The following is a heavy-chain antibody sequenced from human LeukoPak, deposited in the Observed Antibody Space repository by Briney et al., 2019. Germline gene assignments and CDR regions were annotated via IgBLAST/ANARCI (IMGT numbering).Heavy chain of an antibody. CDR3: VKDTIFTVDPFDY. Sequence: GGSLRHSCAASGFTFSSYAMHWVRQAPGKGLEWVAVISYDGSNKYYADSVKGRFTVSRDNSKNTLYLQMSNLRDEDTAVYYCVKDTIFTVDPFDYWGQGTLVTVSS. D-gene: IGHD3-3*02. V-gene: IGHV3-30-3*02. CDR2: ISYDGSNK. J-gene: IGHJ4*02. CDR1: GFTFSSYA.